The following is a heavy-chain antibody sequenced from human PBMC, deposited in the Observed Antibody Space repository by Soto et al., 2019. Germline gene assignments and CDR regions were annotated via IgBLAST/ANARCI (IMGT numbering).Heavy chain of an antibody. V-gene: IGHV4-30-4*01. CDR1: GGSISSGDYY. J-gene: IGHJ5*02. CDR2: IYYSGST. D-gene: IGHD3-10*01. Sequence: PSETLSLTCTVSGGSISSGDYYWSWIRQPPGKGLEWIGYIYYSGSTYYNPSLKSRVTISVDTSKNQFSLKLSSVTAADTAVYNCARDRALVDTNWSDPGGQGTPVTVTS. CDR3: ARDRALVDTNWSDP.